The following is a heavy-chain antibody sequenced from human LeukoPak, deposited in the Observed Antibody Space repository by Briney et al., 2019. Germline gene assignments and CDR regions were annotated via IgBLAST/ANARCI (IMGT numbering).Heavy chain of an antibody. J-gene: IGHJ5*02. D-gene: IGHD6-6*01. CDR3: AREASHSSSRPSGFYP. V-gene: IGHV3-30*01. CDR2: ISYDGSNK. CDR1: GFTFSSYA. Sequence: PGGSLRLSCAASGFTFSSYAMHWVRQAPGKGLEWVAVISYDGSNKYYADSVKGRFTISRDNSKNTLYLQMNSLRAEDTAVYYCAREASHSSSRPSGFYPWGQGTLVTVSS.